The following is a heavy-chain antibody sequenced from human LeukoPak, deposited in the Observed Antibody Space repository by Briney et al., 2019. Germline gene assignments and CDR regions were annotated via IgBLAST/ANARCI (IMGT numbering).Heavy chain of an antibody. V-gene: IGHV3-30*12. D-gene: IGHD2-15*01. J-gene: IGHJ4*02. CDR3: ARDSKDIVVVVPAIDY. Sequence: PGGSLRLSCAASGFTFSNYAMHWARQAPGKGLEWVTLISYDGSSQYYADSVKGRFTISRDNSKNTLYLQMNSLRAEDTAVYYCARDSKDIVVVVPAIDYWGQGTLVTVSS. CDR1: GFTFSNYA. CDR2: ISYDGSSQ.